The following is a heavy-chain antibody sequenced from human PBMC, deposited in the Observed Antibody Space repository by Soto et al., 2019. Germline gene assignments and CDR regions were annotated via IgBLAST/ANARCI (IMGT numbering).Heavy chain of an antibody. Sequence: ASVKVSCKASGYTFTSYYINWVRQATGQGLEWMGWMNPNSGNTGYAQKFQGRVTMTRNTSISTAYMELSSLRSEDTAVYYCARWKDDYGEYYMDVWGKGTTVTVSS. D-gene: IGHD4-17*01. CDR3: ARWKDDYGEYYMDV. V-gene: IGHV1-8*02. CDR2: MNPNSGNT. J-gene: IGHJ6*03. CDR1: GYTFTSYY.